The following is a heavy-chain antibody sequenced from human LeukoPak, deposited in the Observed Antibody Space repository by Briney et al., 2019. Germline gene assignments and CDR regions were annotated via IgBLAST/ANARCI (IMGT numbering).Heavy chain of an antibody. CDR3: ARHVKAWLLYQTGNYFDY. Sequence: SETLSLTCTVSGGSISSSSYYWGWIRQPPGKGLEWIGNIYYSGSTYYNPFLKSRVTISVDTSKNQFSLKLSSVTAADTAVYYCARHVKAWLLYQTGNYFDYWGQGTLVTVSS. J-gene: IGHJ4*02. CDR1: GGSISSSSYY. CDR2: IYYSGST. D-gene: IGHD3-3*01. V-gene: IGHV4-39*01.